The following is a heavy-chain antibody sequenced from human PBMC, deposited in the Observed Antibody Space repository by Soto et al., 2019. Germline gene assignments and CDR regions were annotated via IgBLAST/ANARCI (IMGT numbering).Heavy chain of an antibody. J-gene: IGHJ4*02. V-gene: IGHV3-23*01. CDR1: GFTFSSYA. D-gene: IGHD2-15*01. CDR2: ISGSGGST. Sequence: EVHLLESGGGLVQPGGSLRLSCAASGFTFSSYAMNWVRQAPGKGLEWVSSISGSGGSTYYADSVKGRFTISRDNSENTLLLQMNSLRAEDTAVYYCAKVSGSYCGNTGPCDYWGQGTLVTVSS. CDR3: AKVSGSYCGNTGPCDY.